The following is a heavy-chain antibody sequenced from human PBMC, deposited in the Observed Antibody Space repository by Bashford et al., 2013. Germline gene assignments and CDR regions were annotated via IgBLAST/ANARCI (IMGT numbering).Heavy chain of an antibody. CDR1: GGSIRSHTDY. V-gene: IGHV4-39*01. CDR2: IYYSGST. D-gene: IGHD6-13*01. Sequence: SETLSLTCSVSGGSIRSHTDYWGWIRQSPGKGLEWIGYIYYSGSTNYNPSLKSRVTISVDTSKNQFSLKLSGVTAADSAVYFCARHGIAAAGRWFDPWGQGTLVTVSS. CDR3: ARHGIAAAGRWFDP. J-gene: IGHJ5*02.